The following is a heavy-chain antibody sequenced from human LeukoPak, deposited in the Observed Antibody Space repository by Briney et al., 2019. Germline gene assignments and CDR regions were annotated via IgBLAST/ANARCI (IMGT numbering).Heavy chain of an antibody. J-gene: IGHJ6*02. CDR3: AKDSVERFGELFSYYYYYGMDV. D-gene: IGHD3-10*01. V-gene: IGHV3-30*02. Sequence: GGSLRLSCAASGFTFSSYGMHWVRQAPGKVLEWVAFIRYDGSNKYYADSVKGRFTISRDNSKNTLYLQMNSLRAEDTAVYYCAKDSVERFGELFSYYYYYGMDVWGQGTTVTVSS. CDR2: IRYDGSNK. CDR1: GFTFSSYG.